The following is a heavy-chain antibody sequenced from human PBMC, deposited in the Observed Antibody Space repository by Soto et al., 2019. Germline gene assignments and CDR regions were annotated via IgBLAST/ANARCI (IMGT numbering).Heavy chain of an antibody. J-gene: IGHJ4*02. CDR1: GGSITNYG. Sequence: ASVKVSCKASGGSITNYGISWVRQAPGQGLGWMGGIIPVFGTANYAQKFQGRVTITRDTSASTAYMELSSLRSEDTAVYYCARSPGIAVADYWGQGTLVTVSS. D-gene: IGHD6-19*01. V-gene: IGHV1-69*05. CDR3: ARSPGIAVADY. CDR2: IIPVFGTA.